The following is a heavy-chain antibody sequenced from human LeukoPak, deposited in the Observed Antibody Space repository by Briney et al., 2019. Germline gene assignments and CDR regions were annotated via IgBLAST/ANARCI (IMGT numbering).Heavy chain of an antibody. V-gene: IGHV4-38-2*02. CDR2: IYHSGST. D-gene: IGHD3-22*01. CDR3: AGSGTGLLRYYFDY. CDR1: GYSISSGYY. Sequence: SETLSLTCTVSGYSISSGYYWGWIRQPPGKGLEWIGSIYHSGSTYYNPSLKSRVTISVDTSKNQFSLRLTSVTAADTAVYYCAGSGTGLLRYYFDYWGQGTLITVSS. J-gene: IGHJ4*02.